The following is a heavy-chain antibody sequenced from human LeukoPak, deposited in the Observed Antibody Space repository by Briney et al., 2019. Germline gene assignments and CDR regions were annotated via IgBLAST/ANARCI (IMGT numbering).Heavy chain of an antibody. V-gene: IGHV4-4*07. CDR1: GGSLSSYY. D-gene: IGHD3-10*01. J-gene: IGHJ5*02. CDR3: ARDSVIRGIRWFDP. Sequence: SETLSLTCTVSGGSLSSYYWSWIRQPAGKGLEGIGRIYTSGSTNYNPSLKSRVSMSVDTSKNQFSLKLSSVTAADTAVYYCARDSVIRGIRWFDPWGQGTLVTVSS. CDR2: IYTSGST.